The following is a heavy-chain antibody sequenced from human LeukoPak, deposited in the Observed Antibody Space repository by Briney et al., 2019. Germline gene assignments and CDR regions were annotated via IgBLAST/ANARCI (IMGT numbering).Heavy chain of an antibody. CDR1: GGSLSGYY. CDR3: ARGPKGELSSGWYYFDY. D-gene: IGHD6-19*01. Sequence: SETLSLTCAVYGGSLSGYYWSWIRQPPGKGLEWIGEINHSGSTNYNPSLKSRVTISVDASKNQCSLKLSSVTAADTAVYYGARGPKGELSSGWYYFDYWGQGTLVTVSS. CDR2: INHSGST. J-gene: IGHJ4*02. V-gene: IGHV4-34*01.